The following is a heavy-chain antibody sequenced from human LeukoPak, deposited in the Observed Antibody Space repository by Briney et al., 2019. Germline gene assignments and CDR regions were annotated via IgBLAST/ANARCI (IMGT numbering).Heavy chain of an antibody. CDR1: GGSVSSGNYY. CDR2: IYYSGST. CDR3: VRTLGYYDSSGYYRYYFDY. V-gene: IGHV4-61*01. D-gene: IGHD3-22*01. J-gene: IGHJ4*02. Sequence: SGTLSLTCTVSGGSVSSGNYYWSWIRQPPGKGLEWIGYIYYSGSTNYNPSLKSRVTISVDTSKNQFSLKLSSVTAADTAVYYCVRTLGYYDSSGYYRYYFDYWGQGTLVSVSS.